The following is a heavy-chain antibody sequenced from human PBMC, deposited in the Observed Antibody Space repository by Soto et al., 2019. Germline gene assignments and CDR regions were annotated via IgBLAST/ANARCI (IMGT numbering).Heavy chain of an antibody. CDR2: ISGSGGST. CDR1: GLTFSSYA. V-gene: IGHV3-23*01. Sequence: PGGSMRLSCAASGLTFSSYAMSWVRQAPGKGLEWVSAISGSGGSTYYADSVKGRFTTSRDNSKNTLYLQMNSLRAEDTAVYYCAKTAVAGIWYFQHWGQGTLVTVSS. D-gene: IGHD6-19*01. CDR3: AKTAVAGIWYFQH. J-gene: IGHJ1*01.